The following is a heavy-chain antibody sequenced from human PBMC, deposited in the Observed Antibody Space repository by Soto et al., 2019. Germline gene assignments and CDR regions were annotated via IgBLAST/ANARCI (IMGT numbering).Heavy chain of an antibody. V-gene: IGHV4-59*01. CDR1: GGSISSYY. J-gene: IGHJ4*02. D-gene: IGHD6-19*01. CDR2: IYYSGST. Sequence: SETLSLTCTVSGGSISSYYWSWIRQPPGKGLEWIGYIYYSGSTNYNPSLKSRVTISVDTSKNQFSLKLSSVTAADTAVYYCAKELSKQWLAFDYWGQGTLVTVSS. CDR3: AKELSKQWLAFDY.